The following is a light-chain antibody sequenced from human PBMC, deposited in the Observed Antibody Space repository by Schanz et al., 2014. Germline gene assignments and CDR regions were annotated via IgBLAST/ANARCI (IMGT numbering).Light chain of an antibody. V-gene: IGKV3-20*01. J-gene: IGKJ4*01. CDR2: GAS. CDR3: QQYGSSPLT. Sequence: EIVLTQSPGTLSLSPGERATLSCRASQSVSDNYLAWYQQKPGQAPRLLIYGASFRATGIPDRFSGSGSGTDFTLTVSRLEPEDFAVYYCQQYGSSPLTFGGGTNVEIK. CDR1: QSVSDNY.